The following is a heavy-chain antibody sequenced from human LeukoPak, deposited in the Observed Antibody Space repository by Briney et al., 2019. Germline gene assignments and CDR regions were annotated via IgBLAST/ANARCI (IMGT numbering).Heavy chain of an antibody. CDR3: ARRYYDILTGYLADY. V-gene: IGHV4-39*01. J-gene: IGHJ4*02. CDR1: GGSISSSSYY. D-gene: IGHD3-9*01. CDR2: IYYSGST. Sequence: SETLSLTCTVSGGSISSSSYYWGWIGQPPGKGLEWIGSIYYSGSTYYNPSLKSRVTISVDTSKNQFSLKLSSVTAADTAVYYCARRYYDILTGYLADYWGQGTLVTVSS.